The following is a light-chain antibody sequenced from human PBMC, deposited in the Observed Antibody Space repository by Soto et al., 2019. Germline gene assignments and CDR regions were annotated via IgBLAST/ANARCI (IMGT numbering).Light chain of an antibody. CDR2: GAS. CDR3: QQYGSSPVT. CDR1: QSVSDR. V-gene: IGKV3-20*01. J-gene: IGKJ1*01. Sequence: EIVLTQSPATLSLSPGDRATLSCRASQSVSDRLAWYQQKPGQAPRLLMYGASTRATGIPARFSGSGSGTDFTLTISRLEPEDFAVYYCQQYGSSPVTFGQGTKVDIK.